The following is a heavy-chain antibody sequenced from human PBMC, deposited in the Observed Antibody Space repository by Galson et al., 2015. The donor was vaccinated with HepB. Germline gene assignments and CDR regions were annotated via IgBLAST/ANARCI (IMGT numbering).Heavy chain of an antibody. CDR3: SHSNGGGYHWFDP. Sequence: PALVKPTQTLTLTCTFSGFSLSTGEVSVGWIRQPPGKALEWLALIYWDDDKRYSPSLNSRLTITKDTSKNQVFLTMTNMDPVDTATYYLSHSNGGGYHWFDPARQETLVTVSS. CDR1: GFSLSTGEVS. V-gene: IGHV2-5*02. J-gene: IGHJ5*02. D-gene: IGHD3-16*01. CDR2: IYWDDDK.